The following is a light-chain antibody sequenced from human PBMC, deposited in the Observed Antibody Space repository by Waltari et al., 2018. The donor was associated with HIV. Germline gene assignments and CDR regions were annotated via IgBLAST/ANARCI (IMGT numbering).Light chain of an antibody. Sequence: QSVLTQPPSASGTPGQTVIISCSGSSSNIGSNTVNWYQHLPGTAPKLLIYSTNQRPSGVPDRFSGSKSGTSASLSITGLQSEVEADYYCSAWDDSLNGVVFGGGTKVTVL. CDR2: STN. CDR3: SAWDDSLNGVV. J-gene: IGLJ2*01. CDR1: SSNIGSNT. V-gene: IGLV1-44*01.